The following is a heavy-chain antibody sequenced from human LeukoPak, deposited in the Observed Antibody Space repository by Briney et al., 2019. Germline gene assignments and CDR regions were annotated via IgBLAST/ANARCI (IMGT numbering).Heavy chain of an antibody. CDR3: ARHEVVVVPAAIGTFWFDP. D-gene: IGHD2-2*02. Sequence: SETLSLTCTVSGGSISSGSYYWSWIRQPAGKGLEWIGRIYTSGSTNYNPSLKSRVTISVDTSKNQFSLKLSSVTAADTAVYYCARHEVVVVPAAIGTFWFDPWGQGTLVTVSS. V-gene: IGHV4-61*02. CDR2: IYTSGST. J-gene: IGHJ5*02. CDR1: GGSISSGSYY.